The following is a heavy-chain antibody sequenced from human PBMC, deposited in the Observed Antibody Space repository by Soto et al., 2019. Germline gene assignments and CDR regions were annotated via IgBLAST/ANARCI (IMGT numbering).Heavy chain of an antibody. J-gene: IGHJ4*02. Sequence: SETLSLTCTVSGGSISSGGYYWSWIRQHPGKGLEWIGYIYYSGSTYYNPSLKSRVTISVDTSKNQFSLKLSSVTAADTAVYYCARDQGSSSWYTDYWGQATLVTVS. V-gene: IGHV4-31*03. D-gene: IGHD6-13*01. CDR1: GGSISSGGYY. CDR2: IYYSGST. CDR3: ARDQGSSSWYTDY.